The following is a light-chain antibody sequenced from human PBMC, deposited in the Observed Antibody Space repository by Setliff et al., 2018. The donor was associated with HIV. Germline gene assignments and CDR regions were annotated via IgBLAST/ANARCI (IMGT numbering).Light chain of an antibody. CDR1: SSNIGAGYD. CDR3: QSYDSSLSGCV. Sequence: QSVLTQPPSVSGAPGQRVTISCTGSSSNIGAGYDVHWYQHLPGTAPNLLIDVNSDRPSGVPDRFSDSKSGTSASLAITGLQAEDEADYYCQSYDSSLSGCVFGTGTKVTVL. CDR2: VNS. J-gene: IGLJ1*01. V-gene: IGLV1-40*01.